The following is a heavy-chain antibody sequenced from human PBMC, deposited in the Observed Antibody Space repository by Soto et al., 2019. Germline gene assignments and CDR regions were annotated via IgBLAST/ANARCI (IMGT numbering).Heavy chain of an antibody. CDR1: GYTFTSYA. CDR2: INAGNGNT. D-gene: IGHD6-13*01. Sequence: ASVKVSCKASGYTFTSYAMHWVRQAPGQRLEWMGWINAGNGNTKYSQKFQGRVTITRDTSASTAYMELSSLRSEDTAVYYCARGPSSAAGNGYYGMDVWGQGTTAPVYS. CDR3: ARGPSSAAGNGYYGMDV. J-gene: IGHJ6*02. V-gene: IGHV1-3*01.